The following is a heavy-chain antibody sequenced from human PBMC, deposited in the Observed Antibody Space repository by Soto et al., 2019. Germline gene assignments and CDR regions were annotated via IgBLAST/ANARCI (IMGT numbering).Heavy chain of an antibody. V-gene: IGHV4-39*07. Sequence: PSETLSLTCTVSVGSISSSSYYWGWIRQPPGKGLEWIGSIYYSGSTTYNPSLKSRLSMSVDTSKNQFSLRLSSVTAADTAVYYCARDLPPRDYFDFWGQGTLVTVSS. CDR1: VGSISSSSYY. CDR2: IYYSGST. CDR3: ARDLPPRDYFDF. J-gene: IGHJ4*02.